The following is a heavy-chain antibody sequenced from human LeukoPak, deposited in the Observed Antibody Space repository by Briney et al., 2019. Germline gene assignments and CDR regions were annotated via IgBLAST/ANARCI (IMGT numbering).Heavy chain of an antibody. D-gene: IGHD1-26*01. J-gene: IGHJ4*02. CDR3: AKSGSYYCYDY. CDR2: INSDGSST. Sequence: GGSLRLSCAASGFTFSSYWMHWVRQAPGKGLVWVSRINSDGSSTSYADSVKGRFTISRDNSKNTLYLQMNSLRAEDTAVYYCAKSGSYYCYDYWGQGTLVTVSS. V-gene: IGHV3-74*01. CDR1: GFTFSSYW.